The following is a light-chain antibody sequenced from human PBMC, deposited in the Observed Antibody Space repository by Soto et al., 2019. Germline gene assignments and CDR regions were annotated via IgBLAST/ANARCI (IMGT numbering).Light chain of an antibody. Sequence: QSVLTQPPSVSGAPGQRVTISCTGSSSNIGAGYDVHWYQQLPGTAPKLLIYNNNNRPSGVPDRFSGAKSVTSASRAITGLQADDEADYYCQSYDSSLSGVVFGGGTKLTVL. CDR1: SSNIGAGYD. J-gene: IGLJ2*01. V-gene: IGLV1-40*01. CDR3: QSYDSSLSGVV. CDR2: NNN.